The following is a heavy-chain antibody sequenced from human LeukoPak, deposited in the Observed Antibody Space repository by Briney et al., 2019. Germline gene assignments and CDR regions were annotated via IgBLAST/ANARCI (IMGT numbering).Heavy chain of an antibody. CDR3: ARHDNDDDFDY. CDR1: GYTFTMYA. V-gene: IGHV7-4-1*02. J-gene: IGHJ4*02. CDR2: INMYTANP. D-gene: IGHD3-16*01. Sequence: ASVNVSCKASGYTFTMYAINWLRQAPGQGLEWMGWINMYTANPAYAQGFTERFVFSLDTSVTTAYLQISNLKTEDTAVYYCARHDNDDDFDYWGQGTLVTVSS.